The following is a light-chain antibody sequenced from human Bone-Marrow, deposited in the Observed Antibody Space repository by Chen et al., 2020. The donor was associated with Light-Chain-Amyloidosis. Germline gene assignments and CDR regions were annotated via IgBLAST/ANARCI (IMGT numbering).Light chain of an antibody. CDR3: QVWDRGSDRPV. CDR1: NIGSTS. J-gene: IGLJ3*02. V-gene: IGLV3-21*02. Sequence: SYVLTQPSSVSVAPGQTATIARGGNNIGSTSVHWYQQTPGQAPLLVVYDDSDRPSGIPGRLSGSNSGTAATLTISRVEAGDEADYCCQVWDRGSDRPVFGGGTKLTVL. CDR2: DDS.